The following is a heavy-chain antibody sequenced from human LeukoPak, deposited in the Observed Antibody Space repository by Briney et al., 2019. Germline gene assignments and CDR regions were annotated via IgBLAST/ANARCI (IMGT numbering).Heavy chain of an antibody. D-gene: IGHD2-2*02. J-gene: IGHJ5*02. CDR1: GFTYDDYA. CDR2: ISGDGGRT. V-gene: IGHV3-43*02. CDR3: VKDLYLDP. Sequence: PGGSLRLSCTASGFTYDDYAMHWVRQAPGKGLEWVSLISGDGGRTYYADSVKGRFTISRDNSKNSLYLQMNSVRTEDTALYYCVKDLYLDPWGQGTLVTVSS.